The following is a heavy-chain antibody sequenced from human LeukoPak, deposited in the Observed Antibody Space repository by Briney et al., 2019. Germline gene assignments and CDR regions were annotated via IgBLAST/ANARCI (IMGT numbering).Heavy chain of an antibody. CDR2: IIPIFGTA. CDR1: GGTFSSYA. V-gene: IGHV1-69*05. D-gene: IGHD3-16*02. CDR3: AREPLAFDAFDI. Sequence: SVKVSCKASGGTFSSYAISWVRQAPGQGLEWMGGIIPIFGTANYAQKFQGRVTITTDESTSTAYMELSSLRSDDTAVYYCAREPLAFDAFDIWGQGTMVTVSS. J-gene: IGHJ3*02.